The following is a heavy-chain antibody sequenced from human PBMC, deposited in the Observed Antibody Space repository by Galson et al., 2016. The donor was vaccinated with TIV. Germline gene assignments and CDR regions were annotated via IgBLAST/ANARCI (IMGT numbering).Heavy chain of an antibody. Sequence: SLRLSCAVSGFTFSNYWMTWVRQAPGKGLEWVANIKEDGSEKNYVDLVKGRFTISRDNSKNTLYLQMNSLRPEDTALYYCARQNDYLYYFDYWGQGTLVTVSS. CDR2: IKEDGSEK. CDR3: ARQNDYLYYFDY. V-gene: IGHV3-7*03. D-gene: IGHD4/OR15-4a*01. CDR1: GFTFSNYW. J-gene: IGHJ4*02.